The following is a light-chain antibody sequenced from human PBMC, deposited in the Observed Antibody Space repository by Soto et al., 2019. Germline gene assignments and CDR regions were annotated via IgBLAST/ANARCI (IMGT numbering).Light chain of an antibody. Sequence: DIQMTKPPCPQSAYVEVRDTISCLARQSISSYLNWYQQRPGKALKLLVFDASSLESWVPLRFSGSGSGADFTLTITSLQPEDCATYYCQQSHTPPSPFGQGRR. V-gene: IGKV1-39*01. CDR3: QQSHTPPSP. CDR2: DAS. J-gene: IGKJ5*01. CDR1: QSISSY.